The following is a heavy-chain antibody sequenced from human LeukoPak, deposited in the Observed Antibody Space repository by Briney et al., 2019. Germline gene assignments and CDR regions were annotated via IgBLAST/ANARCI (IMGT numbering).Heavy chain of an antibody. CDR3: ARAGGIAVAGNFDY. CDR2: IIPIFGTA. D-gene: IGHD6-19*01. Sequence: SVKVSCKASGGTFSSYAISWVGQAPGQGLEWMGGIIPIFGTANYAQKLQGRVTITADESTSTAYMELSSLRSEDTAVYYCARAGGIAVAGNFDYWGQGTLVTVSS. CDR1: GGTFSSYA. V-gene: IGHV1-69*13. J-gene: IGHJ4*02.